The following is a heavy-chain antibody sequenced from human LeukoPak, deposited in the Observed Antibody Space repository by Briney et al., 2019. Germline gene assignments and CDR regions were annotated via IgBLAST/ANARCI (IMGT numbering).Heavy chain of an antibody. D-gene: IGHD3-10*01. V-gene: IGHV1-2*02. Sequence: GASVKASCKASGYTFTGYYMHWVRQAPGQGLEWMGWINPNSGGTNYAQKFQGRVTMTRDTPISTAYMELSRLRSDDTAVYYCAREPYGSGSYYFDYWGQGTLVTVSS. CDR3: AREPYGSGSYYFDY. CDR2: INPNSGGT. J-gene: IGHJ4*02. CDR1: GYTFTGYY.